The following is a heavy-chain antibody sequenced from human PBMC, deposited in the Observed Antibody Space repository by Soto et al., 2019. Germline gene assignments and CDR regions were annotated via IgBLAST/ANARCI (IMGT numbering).Heavy chain of an antibody. CDR1: GVSLSTGGVG. Sequence: QITLKESGPTLVKPTQTLTLTCNVSGVSLSTGGVGVGGIRQPPGKALERLALIYWDDDQRSSPSLKSRLTIPKDPSNNQVVLTMTNMSPEDTATYYCAHMRAAKFDYWRQGTLVTVSS. D-gene: IGHD2-15*01. CDR3: AHMRAAKFDY. CDR2: IYWDDDQ. J-gene: IGHJ4*02. V-gene: IGHV2-5*02.